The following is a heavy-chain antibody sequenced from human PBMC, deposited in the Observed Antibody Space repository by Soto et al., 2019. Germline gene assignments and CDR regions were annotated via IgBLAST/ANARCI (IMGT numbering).Heavy chain of an antibody. CDR2: INPSGGST. CDR3: AREKYSVATGLDY. J-gene: IGHJ4*02. V-gene: IGHV1-46*02. CDR1: GYTFNNYY. D-gene: IGHD5-12*01. Sequence: ASVKVSCTASGYTFNNYYIHWVRQAPGQGLEWMGLINPSGGSTNYAQKFQGRVSMTTDTSTSTAYMELRSLRSDDTAVYYCAREKYSVATGLDYWGQGTLVTVSS.